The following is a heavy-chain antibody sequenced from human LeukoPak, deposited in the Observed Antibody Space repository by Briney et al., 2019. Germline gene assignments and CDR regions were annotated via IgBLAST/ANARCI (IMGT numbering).Heavy chain of an antibody. CDR3: ARGRLGEFAY. D-gene: IGHD3-16*01. CDR1: GGSISSYY. V-gene: IGHV4-59*01. Sequence: SETLSLTCTVSGGSISSYYWSWIRQPPGKGLEWIGYIYYSGSTNYNPSLKSRVTISVDTSKNQFSLKLSSATAADTAVYYCARGRLGEFAYWGQGTLVTVSS. CDR2: IYYSGST. J-gene: IGHJ4*02.